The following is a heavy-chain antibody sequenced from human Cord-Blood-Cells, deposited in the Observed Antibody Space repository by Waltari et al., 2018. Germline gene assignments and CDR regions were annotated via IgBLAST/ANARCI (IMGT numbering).Heavy chain of an antibody. Sequence: QVQLPESGPGLVKPSETLSLPGTVSAGSVSSGSYYWRWIRPPPGKGVEWIGYIYYSGSTNYNPSLKSRVTISVDTSKNQFSLKLSSVTAADTAVYYCARGRFAGYSSGWYSSYYYGMDVWGQGTTVTVSS. D-gene: IGHD6-19*01. V-gene: IGHV4-61*01. CDR3: ARGRFAGYSSGWYSSYYYGMDV. J-gene: IGHJ6*02. CDR1: AGSVSSGSYY. CDR2: IYYSGST.